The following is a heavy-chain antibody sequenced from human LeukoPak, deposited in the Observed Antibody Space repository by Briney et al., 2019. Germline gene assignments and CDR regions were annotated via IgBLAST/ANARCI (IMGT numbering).Heavy chain of an antibody. J-gene: IGHJ4*02. CDR3: ARLTDFDY. D-gene: IGHD2-21*02. CDR1: GYTLTELS. Sequence: GASVKVSCKVSGYTLTELSMHWVRQAPGKGLEWMGGFDPEDGETIYAQKFQGRVTMTRDTSISTAYMELSRLRSDDTAVYYCARLTDFDYWGQGTLVTVSS. CDR2: FDPEDGET. V-gene: IGHV1-24*01.